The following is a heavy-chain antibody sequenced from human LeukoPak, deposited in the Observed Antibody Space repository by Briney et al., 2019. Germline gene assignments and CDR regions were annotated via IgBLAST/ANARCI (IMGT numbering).Heavy chain of an antibody. CDR3: ARSRYPIDDFDY. J-gene: IGHJ4*02. CDR1: GFTFSSYA. D-gene: IGHD1-1*01. V-gene: IGHV3-30-3*01. CDR2: ISYDGSNK. Sequence: GGSLRLSCAASGFTFSSYAMHWVRQAPGKGLEWVAVISYDGSNKYYADSVKGRFTISRDNSKNTLYLQMNSLRAEDTAVYYCARSRYPIDDFDYWGQGTLVIVSS.